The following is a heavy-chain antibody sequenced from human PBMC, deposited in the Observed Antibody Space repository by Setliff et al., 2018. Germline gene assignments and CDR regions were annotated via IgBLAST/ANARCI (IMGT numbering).Heavy chain of an antibody. D-gene: IGHD3-10*01. J-gene: IGHJ5*02. CDR3: ARAYYYGSGSYYRKRIAWFDP. Sequence: SETLSLTCNVSGASVSSHYWDWIRQPPGKGLEWIGFISYSGITTYNVSLKSRVSISVDTSKNQLSLTLSSVTAADTAVYYCARAYYYGSGSYYRKRIAWFDPWGQGTLVTVSS. V-gene: IGHV4-59*02. CDR2: ISYSGIT. CDR1: GASVSSHY.